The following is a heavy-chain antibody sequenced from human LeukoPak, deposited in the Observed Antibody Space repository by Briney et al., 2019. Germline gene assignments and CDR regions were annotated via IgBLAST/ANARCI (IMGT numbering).Heavy chain of an antibody. CDR2: IYYSGGT. V-gene: IGHV4-39*01. CDR3: ARGTGEVAFDI. CDR1: GGSISSSSYY. D-gene: IGHD7-27*01. Sequence: SETLSLTCTVSGGSISSSSYYWGWIRQPPGKGLEWIGSIYYSGGTYYNPSLKSRVTISVDTSKNQFSLKLSSVTAADTAVYYCARGTGEVAFDIWGQGTMVTVSS. J-gene: IGHJ3*02.